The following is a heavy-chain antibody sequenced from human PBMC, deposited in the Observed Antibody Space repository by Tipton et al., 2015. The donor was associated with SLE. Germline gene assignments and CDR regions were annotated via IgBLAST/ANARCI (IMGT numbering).Heavy chain of an antibody. V-gene: IGHV1-18*01. CDR2: ISGDNGNT. Sequence: QLVQSGGEVKKPGASVRVSCKASGYTFTSYGFTWVRQAPGQGLEWMGWISGDNGNTNYAQKFQDRVMLTTDKTTTTAYMDLMSLTSDDTAVYYCARARYCSGGSCYSGAIDYWGQGTLVTVSS. CDR1: GYTFTSYG. CDR3: ARARYCSGGSCYSGAIDY. D-gene: IGHD2-15*01. J-gene: IGHJ4*02.